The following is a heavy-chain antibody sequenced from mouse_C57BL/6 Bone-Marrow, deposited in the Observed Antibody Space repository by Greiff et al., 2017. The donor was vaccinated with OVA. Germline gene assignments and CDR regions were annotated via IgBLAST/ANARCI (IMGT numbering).Heavy chain of an antibody. CDR2: IRNKANNHAP. CDR1: GFTFSDAW. Sequence: EVQVVESGGGLVQPGGSMKLSCAASGFTFSDAWMDWVRQSPEQGLEWVAEIRNKANNHAPYYAESVKGRFTISRDESKSSVYLQMNSLRAEDTGIYYCTRCYYGSSHFFDVWGTGTTVTVSS. D-gene: IGHD1-1*01. CDR3: TRCYYGSSHFFDV. V-gene: IGHV6-6*01. J-gene: IGHJ1*03.